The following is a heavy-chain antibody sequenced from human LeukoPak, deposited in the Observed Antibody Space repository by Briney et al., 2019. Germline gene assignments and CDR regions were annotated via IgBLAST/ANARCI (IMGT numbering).Heavy chain of an antibody. CDR1: GGSISSGDFY. D-gene: IGHD2-2*01. V-gene: IGHV4-39*01. J-gene: IGHJ4*02. Sequence: ETLSLTCTVSGGSISSGDFYWGWIRQPPGKGLEWIATIYYSGSTYYRPSLRSRVTISVDTSKNQFSLKLTSVTAADTAVYYCARQGEYSTSWSSFGYWGQGTLVTVSS. CDR2: IYYSGST. CDR3: ARQGEYSTSWSSFGY.